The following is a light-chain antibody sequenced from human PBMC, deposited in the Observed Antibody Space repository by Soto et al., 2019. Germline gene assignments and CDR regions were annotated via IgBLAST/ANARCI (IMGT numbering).Light chain of an antibody. J-gene: IGLJ3*02. CDR2: DTR. V-gene: IGLV7-46*01. Sequence: QAVVTQEPSLTVSPGGTVTLTCGSSTGAVTSGHYPYWFQQKPGQAPRTRIYDTRNKHSWTPARFSGSLLVGKAALTLSGAQPEDEAEYYCLLSYSGARVFGGWTKLTVL. CDR3: LLSYSGARV. CDR1: TGAVTSGHY.